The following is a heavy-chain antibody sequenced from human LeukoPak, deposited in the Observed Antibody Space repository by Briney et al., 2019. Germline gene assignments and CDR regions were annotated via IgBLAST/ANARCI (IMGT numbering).Heavy chain of an antibody. CDR1: GGTFSSYA. Sequence: SVKVSCKASGGTFSSYAISWVRQAPGQGLEWMGGIIPIFGTANYAQKFQGRVTITADESASTAYMELSSLRSEDTAVYYCARDSSDYYDSSGYRYTYYFDYWGQGTLVTVSS. CDR3: ARDSSDYYDSSGYRYTYYFDY. V-gene: IGHV1-69*13. J-gene: IGHJ4*02. D-gene: IGHD3-22*01. CDR2: IIPIFGTA.